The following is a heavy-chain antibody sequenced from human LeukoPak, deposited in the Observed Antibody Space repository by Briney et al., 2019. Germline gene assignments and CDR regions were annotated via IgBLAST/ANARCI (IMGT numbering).Heavy chain of an antibody. J-gene: IGHJ4*02. CDR3: ASGWYYYDSSGQFDY. Sequence: SVKVSCKASGGTFSSYAISWVRQAPGQGLEWMGGIIPIFGTANYAQKFQGRVTITTDEPTSTAYMELSSLRSEDTAVYYCASGWYYYDSSGQFDYWGQGTLVTVSS. V-gene: IGHV1-69*05. CDR2: IIPIFGTA. CDR1: GGTFSSYA. D-gene: IGHD3-22*01.